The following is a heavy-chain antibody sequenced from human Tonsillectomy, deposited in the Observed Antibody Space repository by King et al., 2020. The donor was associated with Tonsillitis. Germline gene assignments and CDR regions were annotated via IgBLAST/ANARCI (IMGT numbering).Heavy chain of an antibody. D-gene: IGHD3-10*01. CDR1: GFTFDDYA. J-gene: IGHJ4*02. V-gene: IGHV3-9*01. CDR2: VSWNSGTL. CDR3: AKDSMVRGLITSLDY. Sequence: VQLGESGGGLVQPGRSLRLSCAASGFTFDDYAMHWVRQAPGKGLEWVSGVSWNSGTLGYADSVKGRFTISRDDAKDSLYLQMNSLRAEDTALYYCAKDSMVRGLITSLDYWGQGTLVTVSS.